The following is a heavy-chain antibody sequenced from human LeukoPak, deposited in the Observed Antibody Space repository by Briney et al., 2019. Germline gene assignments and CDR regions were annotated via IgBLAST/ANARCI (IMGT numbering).Heavy chain of an antibody. V-gene: IGHV1-2*02. CDR1: GYTFTGYY. J-gene: IGHJ4*02. Sequence: ASVKVSCKASGYTFTGYYMHWVRQAPGQGLERMGWINPNSGGTNYAQKFQGRVTMTRDTSISTAYMELSRLRSDDTAVYYCARDWGRYCSGGSCAPGGYWGQGTLVTVSS. D-gene: IGHD2-15*01. CDR3: ARDWGRYCSGGSCAPGGY. CDR2: INPNSGGT.